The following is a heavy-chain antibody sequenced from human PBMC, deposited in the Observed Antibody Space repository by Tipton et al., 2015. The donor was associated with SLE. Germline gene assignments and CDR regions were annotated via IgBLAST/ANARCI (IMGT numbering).Heavy chain of an antibody. CDR3: ARHPYVSGSYYNH. CDR1: GDSISGTTYS. J-gene: IGHJ4*02. D-gene: IGHD3-10*02. V-gene: IGHV4-39*01. CDR2: VYYTGTT. Sequence: TLSLTCTVSGDSISGTTYSWAWIRQSPGKGLDWIGSVYYTGTTFYNPSLESRVTVSLDTSRNRFSLRLRSVTAADTAMYYCARHPYVSGSYYNHWGQGTLVTVSS.